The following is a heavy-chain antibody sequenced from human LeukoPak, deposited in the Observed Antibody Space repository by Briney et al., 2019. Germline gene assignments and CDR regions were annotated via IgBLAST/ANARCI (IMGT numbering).Heavy chain of an antibody. Sequence: PGRSLRLSCAASGFTFSSYAMHWVRQAPGKGLEWVAVISYDGSNKYYADSVKGRFTTSRDNSKNTLYLQMNSLRAEDTAVYYCARENDAFDIWGQGTMVTVSS. V-gene: IGHV3-30-3*01. CDR2: ISYDGSNK. CDR1: GFTFSSYA. J-gene: IGHJ3*02. CDR3: ARENDAFDI.